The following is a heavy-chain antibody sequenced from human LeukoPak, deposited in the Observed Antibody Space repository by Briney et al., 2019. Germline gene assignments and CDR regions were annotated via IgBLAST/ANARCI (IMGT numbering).Heavy chain of an antibody. Sequence: GGSLRLSCVASGFSVSYSYMSWVRQAPGKGLDWVSVVYSGGDTHYAASVKDRFTISRDNSRNTVYLQMHSLRAEDTAVYYCARISGTLCFDLWGQGTLVTLSS. CDR1: GFSVSYSY. CDR3: ARISGTLCFDL. V-gene: IGHV3-66*01. CDR2: VYSGGDT. J-gene: IGHJ4*02. D-gene: IGHD1-7*01.